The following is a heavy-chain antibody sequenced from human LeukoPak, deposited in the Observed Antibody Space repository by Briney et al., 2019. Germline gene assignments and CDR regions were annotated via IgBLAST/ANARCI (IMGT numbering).Heavy chain of an antibody. CDR2: SITIFGTA. CDR1: VGGFSIYA. Sequence: SVTVSFTCSVGGFSIYAISWVWHAPRQGLEWMGSSITIFGTATYAQQFQDRVTITTDESTRTAYMELSSLSSEATAVYYCARGLVVPAAIQGYSYGANHPLEYYYNYMDVWGKGTTVTVSS. D-gene: IGHD2-2*02. V-gene: IGHV1-69*05. J-gene: IGHJ6*03. CDR3: ARGLVVPAAIQGYSYGANHPLEYYYNYMDV.